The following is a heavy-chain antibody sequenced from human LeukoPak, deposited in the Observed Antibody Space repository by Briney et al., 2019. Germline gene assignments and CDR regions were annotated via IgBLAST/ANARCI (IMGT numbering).Heavy chain of an antibody. Sequence: GGSLRLSCAVSGFTFSSYAMSWVRQAPGKGLEWVSGISGSGGSTYYADSVKGRFTISRDNAKNSLYLHMNSLRAEDTAVYYCASLVVISSAVDYWGQGTLVTVSS. V-gene: IGHV3-23*01. J-gene: IGHJ4*02. CDR1: GFTFSSYA. D-gene: IGHD2-15*01. CDR2: ISGSGGST. CDR3: ASLVVISSAVDY.